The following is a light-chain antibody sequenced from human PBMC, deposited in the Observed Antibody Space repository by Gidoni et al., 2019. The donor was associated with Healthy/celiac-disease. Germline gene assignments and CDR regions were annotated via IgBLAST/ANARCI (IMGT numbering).Light chain of an antibody. Sequence: SSELTQPPSVSVSPGQTARITCSGDALPKQYAYWYQQKPGQAPVLVISKDSERPSGIPERFSGSSSGTTVTLTISGVQAEDEADYYCQSADSSGTSYVVGTGTKVTVL. CDR1: ALPKQY. CDR3: QSADSSGTSYV. J-gene: IGLJ1*01. CDR2: KDS. V-gene: IGLV3-25*03.